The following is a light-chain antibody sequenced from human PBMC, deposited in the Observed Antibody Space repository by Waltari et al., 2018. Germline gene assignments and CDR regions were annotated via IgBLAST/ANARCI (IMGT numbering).Light chain of an antibody. V-gene: IGKV3-11*01. CDR3: QQRSTWPT. Sequence: EVVLTQSPATLSLSPGERATLSCRASQSVNSYLAWYQQKPGQAPRLLISDASDRATGIPARFRGSGSGTDFTLTISSLEPEDFAVYYCQQRSTWPTFGGGTKVEIK. CDR1: QSVNSY. J-gene: IGKJ4*01. CDR2: DAS.